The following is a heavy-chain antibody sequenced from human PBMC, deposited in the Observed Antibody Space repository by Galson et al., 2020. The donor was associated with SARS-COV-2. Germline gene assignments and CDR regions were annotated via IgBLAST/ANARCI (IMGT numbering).Heavy chain of an antibody. V-gene: IGHV4-39*01. J-gene: IGHJ6*03. CDR2: ISDSGST. CDR1: GGSISSSSYY. Sequence: SETLSLTCTVSGGSISSSSYYWGGIRQPPGKALEWIGSISDSGSTDYNPSLKSRVTISKDTSKKQLSLQLSSVTAADTAVYYCAKGNKVGISGYYMDVWGKGTTVTISS. D-gene: IGHD1-26*01. CDR3: AKGNKVGISGYYMDV.